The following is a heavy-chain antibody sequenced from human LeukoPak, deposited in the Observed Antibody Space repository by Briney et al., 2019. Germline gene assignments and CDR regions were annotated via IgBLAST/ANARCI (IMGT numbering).Heavy chain of an antibody. V-gene: IGHV4-30-4*08. CDR3: ARDENSYYMDV. CDR1: GVSISSGDYY. J-gene: IGHJ6*03. CDR2: ISYSGST. Sequence: PSETLSLTCAVSGVSISSGDYYWTWIRQPPGEGLEWIGYISYSGSTYYNPSLKSGITISLDTSKNQFSLKVTSVTAADTAVYYCARDENSYYMDVWGTGTTVTVSS.